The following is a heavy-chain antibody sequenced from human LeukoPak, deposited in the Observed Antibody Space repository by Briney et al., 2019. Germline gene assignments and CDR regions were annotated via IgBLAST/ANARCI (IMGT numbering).Heavy chain of an antibody. V-gene: IGHV3-30*04. J-gene: IGHJ6*02. Sequence: GRSLRLACAASRFTFSIYAMHWVRQAPGKGLEWVAVISPDGSHKYYADSVRGRFTISRDNSKNTLYLQMNTLRVEDAAVYYCARDEEVGGIYYYYYGMDVWGQGTTVTVSS. CDR1: RFTFSIYA. D-gene: IGHD1-26*01. CDR3: ARDEEVGGIYYYYYGMDV. CDR2: ISPDGSHK.